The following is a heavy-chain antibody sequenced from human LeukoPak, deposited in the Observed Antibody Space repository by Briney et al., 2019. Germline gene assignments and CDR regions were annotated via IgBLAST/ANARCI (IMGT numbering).Heavy chain of an antibody. Sequence: TGGSLRLSCVGSGFTSSDYYMSWIRQAPGKGLEWVSYISSGSSYTNYADSVKGRFSISRDNAKNSLYLQMNSLRAEDTAVYYCARGGYYNSGSTDYWGHGTLVTVSS. J-gene: IGHJ4*01. CDR1: GFTSSDYY. D-gene: IGHD3-10*01. CDR3: ARGGYYNSGSTDY. V-gene: IGHV3-11*05. CDR2: ISSGSSYT.